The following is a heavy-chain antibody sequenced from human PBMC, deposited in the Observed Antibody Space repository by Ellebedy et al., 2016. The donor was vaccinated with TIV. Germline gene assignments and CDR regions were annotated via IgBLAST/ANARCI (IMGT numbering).Heavy chain of an antibody. CDR2: ISSSSSYI. Sequence: GGSLRLXXAASGFTFSSYGMNWVRQAPGKGLEWVSSISSSSSYIYYADSVKGRFTISRDNAKNSLYLQMNSLRAEDTAVYYCARLIAVADWYFDLWGRGTLVTVSS. J-gene: IGHJ2*01. CDR1: GFTFSSYG. CDR3: ARLIAVADWYFDL. V-gene: IGHV3-21*01. D-gene: IGHD6-19*01.